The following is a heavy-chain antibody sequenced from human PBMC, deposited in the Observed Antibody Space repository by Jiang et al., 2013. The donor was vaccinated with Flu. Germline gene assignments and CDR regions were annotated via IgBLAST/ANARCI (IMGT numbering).Heavy chain of an antibody. D-gene: IGHD3-10*01. CDR3: ARRSPTDY. CDR1: GYSFTTYS. Sequence: VQSGSELKKPGASVKISCKTSGYSFTTYSINWVRQAPGQGLEWMGWINPNTGNPIYAQGFTGRFVFSLDTSVSTAYLQINNLETEDTAVYYCARRSPTDYWGQGTL. J-gene: IGHJ1*01. V-gene: IGHV7-4-1*02. CDR2: INPNTGNP.